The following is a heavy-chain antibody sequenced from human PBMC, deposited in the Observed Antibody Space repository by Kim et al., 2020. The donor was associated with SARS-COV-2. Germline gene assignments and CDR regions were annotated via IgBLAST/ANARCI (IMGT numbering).Heavy chain of an antibody. CDR1: GFTFSSYA. CDR3: AAGVIAAAGTDYYYGMDV. V-gene: IGHV3-23*01. D-gene: IGHD6-13*01. J-gene: IGHJ6*02. Sequence: GGSLRLSCAASGFTFSSYAMSWVRQAPGKGLEWVSAISGSGGSTYYADSVKGRFTISRDNSKNTLYLQMNSLRAEDTAVYYCAAGVIAAAGTDYYYGMDVWGQGTTVTVSS. CDR2: ISGSGGST.